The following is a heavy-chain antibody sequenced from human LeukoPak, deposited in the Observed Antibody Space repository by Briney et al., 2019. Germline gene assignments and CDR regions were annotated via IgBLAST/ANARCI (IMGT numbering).Heavy chain of an antibody. D-gene: IGHD3-22*01. J-gene: IGHJ4*02. CDR2: MYNSGST. V-gene: IGHV4-59*08. Sequence: SETLSLTCNVSGGSISTNYWSWIRQPPGKGLEWIGYMYNSGSTNYNPSLKSRVTISVDTSKNQFSLKVTSVTAADTAVYYCARASSGYYWDFDFWGQGTLVTVSS. CDR1: GGSISTNY. CDR3: ARASSGYYWDFDF.